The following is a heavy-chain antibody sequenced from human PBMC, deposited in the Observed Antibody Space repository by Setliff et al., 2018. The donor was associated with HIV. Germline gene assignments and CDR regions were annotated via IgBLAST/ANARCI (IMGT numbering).Heavy chain of an antibody. D-gene: IGHD2-8*01. CDR1: GYTFSTYS. V-gene: IGHV1-2*06. Sequence: ASVKVSCKASGYTFSTYSIHWVRQAPGQGLEWMGRINPNSGGTNYAQKFQGRVTMTRDTSISTAYMELSRLRSDDTAVYYCATKLHCTNGVCLDAFDIWGQGTMVTVSS. J-gene: IGHJ3*02. CDR3: ATKLHCTNGVCLDAFDI. CDR2: INPNSGGT.